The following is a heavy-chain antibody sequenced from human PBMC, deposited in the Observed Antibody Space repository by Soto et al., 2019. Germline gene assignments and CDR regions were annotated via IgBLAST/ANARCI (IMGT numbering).Heavy chain of an antibody. CDR3: VKDGSSGLTYYYGMDV. V-gene: IGHV3-30*18. Sequence: QVQLVESGGGVVQPGRSLRLSCAASGFTFSSYGMHWVRQAPGKGLEWVAVISYDGSNKYYADSLKGRFTVSRDNSKNTLDLQMSSLRAEDTAVYYCVKDGSSGLTYYYGMDVWGQGTTVTVSS. CDR1: GFTFSSYG. D-gene: IGHD6-19*01. CDR2: ISYDGSNK. J-gene: IGHJ6*02.